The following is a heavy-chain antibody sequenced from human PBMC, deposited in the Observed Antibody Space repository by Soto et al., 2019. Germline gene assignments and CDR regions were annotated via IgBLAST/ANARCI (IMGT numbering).Heavy chain of an antibody. J-gene: IGHJ6*02. CDR2: ITSSGVYT. D-gene: IGHD2-15*01. CDR3: ARDLSGGHYYYHGLDV. Sequence: GGSLRLSCAASGFRLSDFDMNWVRQAPGKGLEWVSSITSSGVYTHIADSLRGRFSISRDNAKNSLSLQMNSLRAEDTAVYYCARDLSGGHYYYHGLDVWGQGTTVTVSS. CDR1: GFRLSDFD. V-gene: IGHV3-21*01.